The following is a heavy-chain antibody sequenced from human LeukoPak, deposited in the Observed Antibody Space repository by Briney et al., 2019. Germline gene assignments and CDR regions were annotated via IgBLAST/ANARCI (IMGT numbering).Heavy chain of an antibody. CDR2: IRSKAYGGTT. J-gene: IGHJ4*02. CDR1: GFTFGDYA. Sequence: GGSLRLSCTASGFTFGDYAMSWVRQAPGKGLEWGGFIRSKAYGGTTEYAASVKGRFTISRDDSKSIAYLQMNSLKTEDTAVYYCMYCSGGSCQRLDYWGQGTLVTVSS. CDR3: MYCSGGSCQRLDY. V-gene: IGHV3-49*04. D-gene: IGHD2-15*01.